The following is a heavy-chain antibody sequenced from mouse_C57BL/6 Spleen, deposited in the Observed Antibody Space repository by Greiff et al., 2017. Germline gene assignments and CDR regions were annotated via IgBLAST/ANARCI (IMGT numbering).Heavy chain of an antibody. J-gene: IGHJ4*01. Sequence: QVQLQQPGAELVKPGASVKLPCKASGYTFTSYWMHWVKQRPGQGLEWIGMIHPNSGSTNYNEKFKSKATLTVDKSSSTAYMQLSSLTSEDSAVYYCARWWDGYYAMDYWGQGTSVTVSS. D-gene: IGHD1-1*02. CDR1: GYTFTSYW. V-gene: IGHV1-64*01. CDR2: IHPNSGST. CDR3: ARWWDGYYAMDY.